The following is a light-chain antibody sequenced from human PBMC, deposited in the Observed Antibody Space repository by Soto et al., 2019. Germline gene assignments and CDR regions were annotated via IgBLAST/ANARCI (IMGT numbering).Light chain of an antibody. CDR2: LGS. V-gene: IGKV2-28*01. J-gene: IGKJ1*01. Sequence: DIVLTQSPLSLPVTPGEPASISCRSSQSLLHSNGNIYLDWYLQKPGQSPQLLLYLGSIRGSGVPDEFSGSGSGRDFTLKLSRVEAADGGVHYCMQAIQAPRTFGLGAKVELK. CDR3: MQAIQAPRT. CDR1: QSLLHSNGNIY.